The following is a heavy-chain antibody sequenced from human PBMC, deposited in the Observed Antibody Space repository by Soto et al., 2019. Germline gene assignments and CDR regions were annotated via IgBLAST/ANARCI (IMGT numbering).Heavy chain of an antibody. V-gene: IGHV1-8*01. CDR3: ATGGHFVVVPAAIRDYCFDY. D-gene: IGHD2-2*02. CDR1: GYTFTRYD. J-gene: IGHJ4*02. CDR2: MNPNSGNA. Sequence: ASVKVSCKASGYTFTRYDINWVRQATGQGLEWMGWMNPNSGNADYAQKFQGRVTMTRNTSISTAYMELSSLRSEDTAVYYCATGGHFVVVPAAIRDYCFDYWRQGTLVTVSS.